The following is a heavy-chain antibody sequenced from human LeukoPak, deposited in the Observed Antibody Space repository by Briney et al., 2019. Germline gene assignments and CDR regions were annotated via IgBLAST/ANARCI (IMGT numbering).Heavy chain of an antibody. J-gene: IGHJ4*02. Sequence: SKTLSLTCTVSGYSISSGYYWGWIRQPPGKGLEWIGSIYHSGSTYYNPSLKSRVTLSVDTSKNQFSLKLSSVTAADTAVYYCAGARDSPYYFDYWGQGTLVTVSS. CDR2: IYHSGST. CDR1: GYSISSGYY. D-gene: IGHD2-21*01. CDR3: AGARDSPYYFDY. V-gene: IGHV4-38-2*02.